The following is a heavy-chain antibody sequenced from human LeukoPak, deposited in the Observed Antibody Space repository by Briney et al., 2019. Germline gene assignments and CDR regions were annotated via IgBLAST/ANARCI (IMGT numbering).Heavy chain of an antibody. D-gene: IGHD2-2*01. J-gene: IGHJ5*02. CDR2: VSGNGGTT. CDR3: ARGYCTNTSCYFAWFDP. V-gene: IGHV3-23*01. Sequence: PGGSLRLSCAASGLTFSNYAMSWVRQAPGKGLEWVSAVSGNGGTTYYADSVKGRFTISRDNSKNTLHLQMNSLRIDDTAVYYCARGYCTNTSCYFAWFDPWGQGTLVTVSS. CDR1: GLTFSNYA.